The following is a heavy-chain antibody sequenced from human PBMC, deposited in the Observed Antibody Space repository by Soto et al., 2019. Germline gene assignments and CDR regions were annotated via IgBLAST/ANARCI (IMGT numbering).Heavy chain of an antibody. D-gene: IGHD3-16*01. V-gene: IGHV3-23*01. CDR2: ISGSGGRS. Sequence: EVQLLDSGGGLVQPGGSLRLSCAASGFTFSNYAMTWVRQGPGKWLEWVSGISGSGGRSYYADSVKVRFTISRDNSKSTLYLQMNSLRAEDTAVYYCAKAYFVWSSEQPYYFDYWGQGTLVTVSS. J-gene: IGHJ4*02. CDR1: GFTFSNYA. CDR3: AKAYFVWSSEQPYYFDY.